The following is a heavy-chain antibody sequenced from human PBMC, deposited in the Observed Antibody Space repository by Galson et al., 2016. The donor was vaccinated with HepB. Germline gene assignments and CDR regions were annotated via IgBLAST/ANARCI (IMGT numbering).Heavy chain of an antibody. D-gene: IGHD1-1*01. V-gene: IGHV1-18*01. Sequence: QSGAEVKQPGASVKVSCKTSGYIFTRNGISWVRQAPGQGLEWLGWISTNSGSTNYAQKVQDRITMTTDTSTRTVYMELRSLTSDDTAVYYCARDANWNLDYGGQGTLVTVSS. CDR2: ISTNSGST. CDR1: GYIFTRNG. CDR3: ARDANWNLDY. J-gene: IGHJ4*02.